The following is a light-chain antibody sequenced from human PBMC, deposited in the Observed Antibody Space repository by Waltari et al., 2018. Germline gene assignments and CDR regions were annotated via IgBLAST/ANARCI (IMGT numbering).Light chain of an antibody. V-gene: IGKV2-30*02. CDR3: MQGTLPYT. J-gene: IGKJ2*01. Sequence: DVVMTPTPLSLPVTLGQPASIFCRSSQSHVHSDGNTYLSWFQQRAGQSPRRLIYKVSNRESGVPDRFSGSGSGSDFTLKISRVEADDVGVYYCMQGTLPYTFGQGTKLEIK. CDR1: QSHVHSDGNTY. CDR2: KVS.